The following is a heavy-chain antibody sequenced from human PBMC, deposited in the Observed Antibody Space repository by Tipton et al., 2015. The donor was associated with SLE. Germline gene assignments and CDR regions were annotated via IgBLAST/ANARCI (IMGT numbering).Heavy chain of an antibody. V-gene: IGHV4-31*02. J-gene: IGHJ5*02. CDR3: ARLHGYSYGLNWFDP. D-gene: IGHD5-18*01. CDR2: IYYSGST. CDR1: GGSISSGGYY. Sequence: LRLSCTVSGGSISSGGYYLSWVRQHPGKGLEWIGYIYYSGSTYYNPSLKSRVTISVDTSKNQFSLRLTSVIAADTAVYYCARLHGYSYGLNWFDPWSQGTLISVSS.